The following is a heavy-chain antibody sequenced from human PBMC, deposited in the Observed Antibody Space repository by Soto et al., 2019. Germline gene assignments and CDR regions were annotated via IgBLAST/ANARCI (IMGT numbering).Heavy chain of an antibody. D-gene: IGHD3-9*01. CDR3: ARDGSSFDWSNYGMDV. CDR1: GFIFSSYS. J-gene: IGHJ6*02. V-gene: IGHV3-21*01. CDR2: ISSSSSYI. Sequence: PGGSLRLSCAASGFIFSSYSMNWVRQAPGKGLEWVSSISSSSSYIYYADSVKGRFTISRDNAKNSLYLQMNSLRAGDAAVYYCARDGSSFDWSNYGMDVWGQGTTVTVSS.